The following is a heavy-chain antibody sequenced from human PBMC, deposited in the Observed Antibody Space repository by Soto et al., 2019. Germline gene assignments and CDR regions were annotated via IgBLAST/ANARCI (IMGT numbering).Heavy chain of an antibody. CDR1: GGSISSYY. V-gene: IGHV4-59*01. J-gene: IGHJ6*02. Sequence: NPSETVSLTCTVSGGSISSYYWSWIRQPPGKGLEWIGYIYYSGSTNYNPSLKSRVTISVDTSKNQFSLKLSSVTAADTAVYYCARGRGSGSSFYYYGMDVWGQGTTVTVSS. CDR3: ARGRGSGSSFYYYGMDV. D-gene: IGHD3-10*01. CDR2: IYYSGST.